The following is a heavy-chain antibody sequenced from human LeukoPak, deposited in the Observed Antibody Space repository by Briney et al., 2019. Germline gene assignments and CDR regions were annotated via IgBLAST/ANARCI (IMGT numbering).Heavy chain of an antibody. CDR1: GFTFSSYA. Sequence: GGSLRLSCAASGFTFSSYAMSCVCQAPGKGLEWVSSISGSGGSTYSADSVKGRFTISRDNSKSTLYLQMSSLRAEDTAVYYCAKNGGGSCYSFCDYWGQGNLVTVSS. CDR3: AKNGGGSCYSFCDY. CDR2: ISGSGGST. V-gene: IGHV3-23*01. D-gene: IGHD2-15*01. J-gene: IGHJ4*02.